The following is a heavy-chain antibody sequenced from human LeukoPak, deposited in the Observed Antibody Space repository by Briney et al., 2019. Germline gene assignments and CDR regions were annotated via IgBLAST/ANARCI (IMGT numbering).Heavy chain of an antibody. V-gene: IGHV3-74*01. D-gene: IGHD6-6*01. CDR2: INNDGSNT. CDR1: GFTFSSYA. J-gene: IGHJ5*02. Sequence: GGSLRLSCAASGFTFSSYAMSWFRHAPGKGLEWVSQINNDGSNTIYADSVKGRFTVSRDNAKNTLYLQMNSLRVEDTAVYYCTRDRPHNWFDPWGQGTLVTVSS. CDR3: TRDRPHNWFDP.